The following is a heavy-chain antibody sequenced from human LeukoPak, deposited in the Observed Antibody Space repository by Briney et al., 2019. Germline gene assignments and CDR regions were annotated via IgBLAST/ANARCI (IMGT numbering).Heavy chain of an antibody. CDR1: GYTFSSYG. V-gene: IGHV1-18*01. Sequence: VASVKVSCKASGYTFSSYGISWVRQAPGQGLEWMGWISPYNGNTRYAQKFQGRVAMTTDTSTTTAYMELRGLRFNDTAVYYCARAGSGSGWYFDYWGQGTLVTVSS. CDR3: ARAGSGSGWYFDY. J-gene: IGHJ4*02. D-gene: IGHD6-19*01. CDR2: ISPYNGNT.